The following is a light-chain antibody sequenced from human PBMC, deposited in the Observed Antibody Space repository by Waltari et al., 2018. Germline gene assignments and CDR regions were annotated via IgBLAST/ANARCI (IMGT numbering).Light chain of an antibody. CDR3: CSYAGSAISV. Sequence: QPALTQPAAVSGSPGQPITTSCSGTISDIGKYNLFSWYQQHPGKAPTLIIYDVNKRPSGVSNRFSGSKSGNTAFLTISGLQTADEADYYCCSYAGSAISVFGGGTKLTVL. CDR1: ISDIGKYNL. J-gene: IGLJ3*02. V-gene: IGLV2-23*02. CDR2: DVN.